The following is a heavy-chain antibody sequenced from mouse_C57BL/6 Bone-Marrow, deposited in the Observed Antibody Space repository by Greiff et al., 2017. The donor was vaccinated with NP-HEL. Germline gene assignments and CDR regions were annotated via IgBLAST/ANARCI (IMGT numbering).Heavy chain of an antibody. Sequence: EVQLQQSGPELVKPGASVKISCKASGYTFTDYYMNWVKQSHGKSLEWIGDINPNNGGTSYNQKFKGKATLTVDKSSSTAYMELRSLTSEDSAVYYCARDDYDRFACWGQGTLVTVSA. CDR1: GYTFTDYY. V-gene: IGHV1-26*01. CDR2: INPNNGGT. D-gene: IGHD2-4*01. J-gene: IGHJ3*01. CDR3: ARDDYDRFAC.